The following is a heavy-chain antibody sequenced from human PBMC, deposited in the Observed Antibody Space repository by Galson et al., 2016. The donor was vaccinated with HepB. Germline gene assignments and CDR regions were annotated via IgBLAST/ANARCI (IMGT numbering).Heavy chain of an antibody. CDR3: AHTWGRIAAAGTPFFDY. Sequence: PALVKPTQTLTLTCTFSGFSLNTSGVGVGWIRQPPGEALEWLALIYWADDKHYTTSLKRRLTITKDTSKNQVVLTMTNMHPVDTGTYYCAHTWGRIAAAGTPFFDYWGQGTLVTVSS. J-gene: IGHJ4*02. CDR1: GFSLNTSGVG. D-gene: IGHD6-13*01. V-gene: IGHV2-5*02. CDR2: IYWADDK.